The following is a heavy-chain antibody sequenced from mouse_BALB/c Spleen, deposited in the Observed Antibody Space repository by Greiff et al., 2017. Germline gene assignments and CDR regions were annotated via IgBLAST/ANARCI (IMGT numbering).Heavy chain of an antibody. Sequence: EVKLVESGTVLARPGASVKMSCKASGYTFTSYWMHWVKQRPGQGLEWIGAIYPGNSDTSYNQKFKGKAKLTAVTSTSTAYMELSSLTNEDSAVYYCSSVCDGYPYYFDYWGQGTTLTVAS. J-gene: IGHJ2*01. CDR2: IYPGNSDT. V-gene: IGHV1-5*01. D-gene: IGHD2-3*01. CDR1: GYTFTSYW. CDR3: SSVCDGYPYYFDY.